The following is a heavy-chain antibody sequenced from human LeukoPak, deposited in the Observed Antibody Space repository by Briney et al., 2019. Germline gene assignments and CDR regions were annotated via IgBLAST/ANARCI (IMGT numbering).Heavy chain of an antibody. CDR3: ARGPPNWGYDY. V-gene: IGHV1-8*01. CDR2: MSPNSGDT. D-gene: IGHD7-27*01. Sequence: ASVKVSCKASGYTFTSYDFNWVRQATGQRHEWMGWMSPNSGDTGYAQKFQDRVTMTRNTSISTAYMELSSLRSDDTAVYYCARGPPNWGYDYWGPGTPVTVSS. CDR1: GYTFTSYD. J-gene: IGHJ4*02.